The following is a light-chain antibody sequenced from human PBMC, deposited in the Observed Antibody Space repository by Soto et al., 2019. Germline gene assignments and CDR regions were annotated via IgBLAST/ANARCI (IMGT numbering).Light chain of an antibody. CDR3: QQNNSYPT. Sequence: DIQMTQSPSTLSASVGDRVTITCRASQSISSWLAWYQQKPGKAPKLLIYKASSLESGVPSRFSGSGSGTEFTLTISSQQRDDFATYYCQQNNSYPTFGQGTKVEIK. J-gene: IGKJ1*01. V-gene: IGKV1-5*03. CDR1: QSISSW. CDR2: KAS.